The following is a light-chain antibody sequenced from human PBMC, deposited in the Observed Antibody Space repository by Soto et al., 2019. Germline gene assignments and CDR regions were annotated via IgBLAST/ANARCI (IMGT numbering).Light chain of an antibody. CDR3: TSYTTTSAVV. Sequence: QYALTQPASVYGSPGQSITISCTRTSSDVGAYNYVSWYQQNPGKAPKLMIYEVSDRPSEVSNRFSGSKSGNTASLTISGLQAEDEADYYCTSYTTTSAVVFGGGTKVTV. CDR1: SSDVGAYNY. J-gene: IGLJ3*02. V-gene: IGLV2-14*01. CDR2: EVS.